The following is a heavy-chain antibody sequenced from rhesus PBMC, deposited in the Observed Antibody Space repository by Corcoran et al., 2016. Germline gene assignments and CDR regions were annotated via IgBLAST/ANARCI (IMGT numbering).Heavy chain of an antibody. CDR2: VDPEDGEA. D-gene: IGHD2-27*01. CDR1: GYTFTDYY. Sequence: EVQLVQSGAEVKKPGASVKISCKASGYTFTDYYLHWVRQAPGKGLGGMGRVDPEDGEARHAQKFQDRVTITADTSTDTAYMELSSLRSEDTAVYYCATGGIGIDYWGQGVLVTVSS. CDR3: ATGGIGIDY. J-gene: IGHJ4*01. V-gene: IGHV1-111*02.